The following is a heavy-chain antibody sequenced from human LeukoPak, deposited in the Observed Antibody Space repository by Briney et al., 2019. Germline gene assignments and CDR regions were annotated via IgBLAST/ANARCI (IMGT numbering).Heavy chain of an antibody. CDR1: GFTFSSYG. J-gene: IGHJ4*02. Sequence: GGALRLSCAASGFTFSSYGMHWVRQAPGKGLEWVAVISYDGSNKYYADSVKGRFTISRDNSKNTLYLQMNSLRAEDTAVYYCAKEPPSGYDYYDSSGSNKGGFGYWGQGTLVTVSS. CDR3: AKEPPSGYDYYDSSGSNKGGFGY. CDR2: ISYDGSNK. V-gene: IGHV3-30*18. D-gene: IGHD3-22*01.